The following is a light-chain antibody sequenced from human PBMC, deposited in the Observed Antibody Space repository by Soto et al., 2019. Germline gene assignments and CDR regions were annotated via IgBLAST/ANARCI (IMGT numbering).Light chain of an antibody. Sequence: EIVMTQSPDTLSVSPGERATLSCRASQSVSNNLAWYQQKPGRAPRLLIFGASTRATGIPARFSGSGSGTEFTLTISSLQSEDFAVYYCQQYNNWPPWTFGQGTKVEIK. CDR1: QSVSNN. CDR3: QQYNNWPPWT. CDR2: GAS. V-gene: IGKV3-15*01. J-gene: IGKJ1*01.